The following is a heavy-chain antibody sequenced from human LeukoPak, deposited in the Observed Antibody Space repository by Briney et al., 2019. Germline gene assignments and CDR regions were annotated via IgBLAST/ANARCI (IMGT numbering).Heavy chain of an antibody. J-gene: IGHJ4*02. CDR2: ISGSGDTT. D-gene: IGHD3-9*01. Sequence: GGSLRLSCAATGFTFSSYAMTWVRQAPGKGLEWVSGISGSGDTTYYADSVKGRFTISRDNSKNTLYLQMNSLRSEDTAVYYCARTRVGYFDWLFVFDYWGQGTLVTVSS. V-gene: IGHV3-23*01. CDR3: ARTRVGYFDWLFVFDY. CDR1: GFTFSSYA.